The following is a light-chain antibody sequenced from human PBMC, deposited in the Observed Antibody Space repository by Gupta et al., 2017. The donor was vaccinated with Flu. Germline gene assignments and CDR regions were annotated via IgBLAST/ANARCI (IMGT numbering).Light chain of an antibody. J-gene: IGLJ2*01. CDR2: DVS. Sequence: QSALTQPRPVSGSPGQSVTIPCTGTSSDVGGYNYVSWYQQHPGKAPKLMISDVSKRPSGVPDRFSGSKSGNTASLTISGLLAEDEADYYCWSYAGSYTWFFGEGTKLTVL. V-gene: IGLV2-11*01. CDR1: SSDVGGYNY. CDR3: WSYAGSYTWF.